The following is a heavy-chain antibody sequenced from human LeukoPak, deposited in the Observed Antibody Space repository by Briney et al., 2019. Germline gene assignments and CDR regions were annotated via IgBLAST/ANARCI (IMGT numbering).Heavy chain of an antibody. D-gene: IGHD3-22*01. V-gene: IGHV4-34*01. CDR1: GGSFSGYY. CDR3: ARGGGRVVVIGYYYMDV. J-gene: IGHJ6*03. CDR2: INHSGST. Sequence: SETLSLTCAVYGGSFSGYYWSWIRQPPGKGLEWIGEINHSGSTNHNPSLKSRVTISVDTSKNQFSLKLSSVTAADTAVYYCARGGGRVVVIGYYYMDVWGKGTTVTVSS.